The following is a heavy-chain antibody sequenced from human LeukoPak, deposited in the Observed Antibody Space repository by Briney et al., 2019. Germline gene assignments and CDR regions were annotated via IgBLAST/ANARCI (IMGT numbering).Heavy chain of an antibody. J-gene: IGHJ4*02. CDR3: TRDTPGIAASVSGG. D-gene: IGHD6-13*01. Sequence: SGGSLRLSCTASGFSVSHNYMNWVRQAPGKGLEWVALIYSGGNTHYVDSVKGRFTISRDNSKNTLYLQMSSLRVEDTAVYYCTRDTPGIAASVSGGWGQGTLVTVSS. V-gene: IGHV3-53*01. CDR2: IYSGGNT. CDR1: GFSVSHNY.